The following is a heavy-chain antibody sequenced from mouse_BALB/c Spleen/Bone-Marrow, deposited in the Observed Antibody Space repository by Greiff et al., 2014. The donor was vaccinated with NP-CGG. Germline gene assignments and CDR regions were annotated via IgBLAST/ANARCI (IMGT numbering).Heavy chain of an antibody. CDR2: INPSTGYT. Sequence: ESGAELAKPGASVKMSCKASGYTFTSYWMHWVKQRPGQGLEWIGYINPSTGYTEYNQKFKDKATLTADKSSSTAYMQLSSLTSEDSAVYYCARGGNWDGFAYWGQGTLVTVSA. V-gene: IGHV1-7*01. D-gene: IGHD4-1*01. CDR1: GYTFTSYW. J-gene: IGHJ3*01. CDR3: ARGGNWDGFAY.